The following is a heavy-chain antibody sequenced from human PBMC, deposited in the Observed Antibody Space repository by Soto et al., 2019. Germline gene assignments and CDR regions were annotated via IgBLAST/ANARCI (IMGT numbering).Heavy chain of an antibody. D-gene: IGHD6-13*01. Sequence: QVQLVQSGAEVRKPGSSVKVSCKASGGTFSRYAINWVRQAPGQGLEWMGGIIPMFGTTNYAQKFKGRDTITADESTRTVYMELNTLRSEDAAVYYCARASIHGSSWYFWFDPWGQGTLVTVSS. CDR1: GGTFSRYA. J-gene: IGHJ5*01. CDR3: ARASIHGSSWYFWFDP. CDR2: IIPMFGTT. V-gene: IGHV1-69*01.